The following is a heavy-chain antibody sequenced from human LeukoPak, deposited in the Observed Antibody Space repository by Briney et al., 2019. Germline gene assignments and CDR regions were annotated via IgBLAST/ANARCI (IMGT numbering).Heavy chain of an antibody. D-gene: IGHD4-11*01. J-gene: IGHJ5*02. CDR2: ISAYNGNT. CDR3: ARLRTTVTTIGRFDP. Sequence: ASVKVSCKASGYTFTSYGISWVRQAPGQGLEWMGWISAYNGNTNYAQKPQGRVTMTTDTSTSTAYMELRSLRSDDTAVYYCARLRTTVTTIGRFDPWGQGTLVTVSS. V-gene: IGHV1-18*01. CDR1: GYTFTSYG.